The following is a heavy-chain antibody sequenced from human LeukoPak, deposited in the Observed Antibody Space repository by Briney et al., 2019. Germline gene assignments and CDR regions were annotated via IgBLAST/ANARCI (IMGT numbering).Heavy chain of an antibody. V-gene: IGHV4-38-2*02. J-gene: IGHJ4*02. CDR3: ASVGGGSPY. D-gene: IGHD3-16*01. CDR2: IYHSGTS. Sequence: PSETLSLTCTVSGHTISSGHYHWGWIRQPPGKGLEWIASIYHSGTSYYNPSLKSRVTISVDTSKNQFSLRLTSVTAADTAVYYCASVGGGSPYWGQGTLVTVSS. CDR1: GHTISSGHY.